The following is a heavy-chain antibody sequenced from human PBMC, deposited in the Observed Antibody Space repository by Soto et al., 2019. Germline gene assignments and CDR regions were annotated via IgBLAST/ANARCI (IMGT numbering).Heavy chain of an antibody. CDR2: ISSSSSTI. CDR3: ARGRITGTRLYYFDY. V-gene: IGHV3-48*02. Sequence: PGGSLRLSCAASGFTFSSYSMNWVRQAPGKGLEWVSYISSSSSTIYYADSVKGRFTISRDNAKNSLYLQMNSLRDEDTAVYYCARGRITGTRLYYFDYWGQGTLVTVSS. CDR1: GFTFSSYS. J-gene: IGHJ4*02. D-gene: IGHD1-20*01.